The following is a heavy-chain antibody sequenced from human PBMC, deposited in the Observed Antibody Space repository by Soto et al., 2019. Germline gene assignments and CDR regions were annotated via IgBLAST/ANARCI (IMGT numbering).Heavy chain of an antibody. CDR1: GFTFSSYA. Sequence: EVQLLESGGGLVQPGGSLRLSCAASGFTFSSYAMIWVRQAPGKGLAWVSGISVSGGSTYYADSVKGRFTISRDNSKNTLYLQMNSLRAEDTAVYYCASNTRYDPPDYWGQGTLVTVSS. CDR3: ASNTRYDPPDY. V-gene: IGHV3-23*01. CDR2: ISVSGGST. D-gene: IGHD3-16*01. J-gene: IGHJ4*02.